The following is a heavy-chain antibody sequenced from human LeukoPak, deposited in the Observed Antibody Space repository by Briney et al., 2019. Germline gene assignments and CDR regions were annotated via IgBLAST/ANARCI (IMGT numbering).Heavy chain of an antibody. J-gene: IGHJ6*03. CDR2: MNPNGGNT. V-gene: IGHV1-8*01. Sequence: ASVKLSCKASGYTFTSYVITWVPQSTGQRLKGWRWMNPNGGNTGYAQKFQGRVTMTRNTSISTAYMELSSLRSEDTAVYYCARGPNYYYYYMDVWGKGTTVTVSS. CDR3: ARGPNYYYYYMDV. CDR1: GYTFTSYV.